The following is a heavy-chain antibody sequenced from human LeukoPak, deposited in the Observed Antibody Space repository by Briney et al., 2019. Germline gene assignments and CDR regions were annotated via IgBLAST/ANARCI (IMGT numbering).Heavy chain of an antibody. D-gene: IGHD1-26*01. V-gene: IGHV3-33*01. J-gene: IGHJ4*02. CDR2: FWFDGSNI. CDR3: ARGTYSGTYYGWFYFDY. Sequence: GRSLRLSCVASGFTFSNYGMNWPRQAPGKGLEWVAIFWFDGSNIDYADSVKGRFTISRDNSKNTLFLQMNSLRAEDTAVYYCARGTYSGTYYGWFYFDYWGPGTLVTVSS. CDR1: GFTFSNYG.